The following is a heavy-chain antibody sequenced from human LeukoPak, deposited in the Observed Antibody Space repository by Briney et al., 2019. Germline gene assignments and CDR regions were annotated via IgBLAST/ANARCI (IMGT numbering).Heavy chain of an antibody. CDR2: IRFDGSDK. CDR1: GFTFSSYG. Sequence: GGSLRLSCAASGFTFSSYGMHWVRQAPGKGLEWVAFIRFDGSDKYCADSVKGRFTISRDNSKNTLYLQMNSLRPEDTAVYYCARGVAVATYYYYYMDVWGKGTTVTVSS. D-gene: IGHD6-19*01. V-gene: IGHV3-30*02. J-gene: IGHJ6*03. CDR3: ARGVAVATYYYYYMDV.